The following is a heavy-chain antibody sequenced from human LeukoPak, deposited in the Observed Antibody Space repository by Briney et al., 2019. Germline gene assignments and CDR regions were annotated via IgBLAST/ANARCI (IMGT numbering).Heavy chain of an antibody. V-gene: IGHV3-48*03. J-gene: IGHJ6*03. Sequence: PGGSLRLSCAASGFTFSSYEMNWVRQAPGKGLEWVSYISSSGSTIYYADSVKGRFTISRDNAKNSLYLQMNSLRAEDTAVYYCAKDTTGGYDEYYYYYLDVWGKGTTVTVSS. CDR3: AKDTTGGYDEYYYYYLDV. CDR2: ISSSGSTI. CDR1: GFTFSSYE. D-gene: IGHD5-12*01.